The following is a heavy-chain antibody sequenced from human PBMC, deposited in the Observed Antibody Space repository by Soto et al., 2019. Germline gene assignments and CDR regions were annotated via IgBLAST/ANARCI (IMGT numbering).Heavy chain of an antibody. Sequence: SETLSLTCTVSGGSISSYYWSWIRQPPGKGLEWIGYIYYSGSTNYNPSLKSRVTISVDTSKNQFSLKLSSVTAADTAVYYCARLNYGDLDYWGQGTLVTVSS. CDR1: GGSISSYY. V-gene: IGHV4-59*08. J-gene: IGHJ4*02. D-gene: IGHD4-17*01. CDR3: ARLNYGDLDY. CDR2: IYYSGST.